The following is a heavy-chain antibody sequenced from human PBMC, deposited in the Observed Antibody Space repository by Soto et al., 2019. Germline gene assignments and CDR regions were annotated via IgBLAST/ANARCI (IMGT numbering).Heavy chain of an antibody. D-gene: IGHD5-12*01. V-gene: IGHV4-30-2*01. CDR3: AAGGGLPRYY. CDR2: IYHSGST. J-gene: IGHJ4*02. CDR1: GGSISSGGYS. Sequence: QLQLQESGSGLVKPSQTLSLTCAVSGGSISSGGYSWSWIRQPPGKGLEWIGYIYHSGSTYYNPALKCRVTTSVDRSKNQFALKLSSVTAADTAVYYCAAGGGLPRYYWGQGTLVTVSS.